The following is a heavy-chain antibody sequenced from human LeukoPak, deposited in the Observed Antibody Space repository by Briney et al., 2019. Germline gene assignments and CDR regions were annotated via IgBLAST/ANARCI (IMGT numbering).Heavy chain of an antibody. CDR1: GGSISSSSYY. CDR3: ARDVVGATDY. CDR2: IYYSGST. V-gene: IGHV4-39*07. Sequence: SETLSLTCTVSGGSISSSSYYWGWIRQPPGKGLEWIGSIYYSGSTYYNPSLKSRVTISVDTSKNQFSLKLSSVTAADTAVYYCARDVVGATDYWGQGTLVTVSS. J-gene: IGHJ4*02. D-gene: IGHD1-26*01.